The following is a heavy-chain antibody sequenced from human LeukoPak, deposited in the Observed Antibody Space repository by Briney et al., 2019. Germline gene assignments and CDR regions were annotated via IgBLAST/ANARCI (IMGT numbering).Heavy chain of an antibody. Sequence: GGSLRLSRAASGLTFSNHWMHWVRQAPGKGLVWVSRIDGDGSGTSYADPVKGRFTISRDNAKNTSYLQMDSLRAEDSAVYYCATVFDYWGQGTLVTVSS. D-gene: IGHD4-17*01. CDR2: IDGDGSGT. CDR1: GLTFSNHW. J-gene: IGHJ4*02. CDR3: ATVFDY. V-gene: IGHV3-74*01.